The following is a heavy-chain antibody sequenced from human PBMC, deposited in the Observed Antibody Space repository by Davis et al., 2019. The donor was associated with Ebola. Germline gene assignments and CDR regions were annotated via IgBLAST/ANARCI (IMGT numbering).Heavy chain of an antibody. CDR3: ARDWGNNYYDSSGYYSGYYYGMDV. CDR1: GFTFSSYS. D-gene: IGHD3-22*01. J-gene: IGHJ6*02. CDR2: ISSSSSYI. Sequence: GESLKISCAASGFTFSSYSMNWVRQAPGKGLEWVSSISSSSSYIYYADSVKGRFTISRDNAKNSLYLQMNSLRAEDTAVYYCARDWGNNYYDSSGYYSGYYYGMDVWGQGTTVTVSS. V-gene: IGHV3-21*01.